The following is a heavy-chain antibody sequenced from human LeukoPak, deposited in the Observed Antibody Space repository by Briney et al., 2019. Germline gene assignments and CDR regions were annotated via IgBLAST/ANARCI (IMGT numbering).Heavy chain of an antibody. J-gene: IGHJ4*02. V-gene: IGHV3-48*04. Sequence: GGSLRLSCTASGFTFNDYSMSWVRQAPGKGLEWVSYISSRGSPIYYADSVKGRFTISRDNAKNSLYLQMNSLRAEDTAVYYCAREELLLYYFDYWGQGTLVTVSS. CDR1: GFTFNDYS. D-gene: IGHD2-2*01. CDR2: ISSRGSPI. CDR3: AREELLLYYFDY.